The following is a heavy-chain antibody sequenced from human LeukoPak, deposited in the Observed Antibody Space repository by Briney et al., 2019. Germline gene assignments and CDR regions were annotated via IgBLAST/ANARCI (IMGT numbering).Heavy chain of an antibody. CDR3: ATDFYRGRQFDY. V-gene: IGHV1-24*01. CDR1: GNTFTDLS. Sequence: GASVKVSCKVSGNTFTDLSMNWVRQAPGKGLEWMGGFDPEDVETIYAQKFQGRVTMTGDTSTATAYMDLSSLRPDDTAVYYCATDFYRGRQFDYWGQGTLVTVSS. CDR2: FDPEDVET. D-gene: IGHD2/OR15-2a*01. J-gene: IGHJ4*02.